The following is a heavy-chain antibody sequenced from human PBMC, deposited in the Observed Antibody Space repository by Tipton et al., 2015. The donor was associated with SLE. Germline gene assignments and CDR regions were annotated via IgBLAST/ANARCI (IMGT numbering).Heavy chain of an antibody. J-gene: IGHJ5*02. CDR3: ASGGYGSGSHYLGGWFDP. CDR1: GGSISSYY. D-gene: IGHD3-10*01. Sequence: TLSLTCTVSGGSISSYYWSWIRQSPGKGLEWIGYIYTSGSTNYNPSLKSRVTRSADTSKNQFSLKLIPVTAADTAVYYCASGGYGSGSHYLGGWFDPWGRGTLVTVSS. V-gene: IGHV4-4*08. CDR2: IYTSGST.